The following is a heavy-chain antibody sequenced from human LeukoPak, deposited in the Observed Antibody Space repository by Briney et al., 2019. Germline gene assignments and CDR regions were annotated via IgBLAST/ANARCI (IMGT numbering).Heavy chain of an antibody. CDR1: GRTFSRFA. D-gene: IGHD3-16*01. CDR2: LIPIFGTA. CDR3: ARDYCAWGH. V-gene: IGHV1-69*06. J-gene: IGHJ4*02. Sequence: ASVKVSCNVSGRTFSRFAISWVRHAPGQGREWMGGLIPIFGTATYAQKSQGRVKITADKSTSTAYMELSSLGLEDRAVYYCARDYCAWGHWGQGTLVTVSS.